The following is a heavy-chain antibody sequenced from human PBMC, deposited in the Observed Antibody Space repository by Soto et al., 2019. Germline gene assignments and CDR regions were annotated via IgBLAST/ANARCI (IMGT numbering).Heavy chain of an antibody. D-gene: IGHD2-21*02. J-gene: IGHJ5*02. CDR1: GGSISSTSYY. V-gene: IGHV4-39*01. Sequence: QLQLQESGPGLVKPSETLSLTCIVSGGSISSTSYYWGWIRQPPGKGLEWIGSIYYTGSTYYNPSLKSRVTTSVDTSKNQFSLKLTSVTAADTAVYYCARHRIGYCGGDCYVNWFDPWGQGTLVTVSS. CDR2: IYYTGST. CDR3: ARHRIGYCGGDCYVNWFDP.